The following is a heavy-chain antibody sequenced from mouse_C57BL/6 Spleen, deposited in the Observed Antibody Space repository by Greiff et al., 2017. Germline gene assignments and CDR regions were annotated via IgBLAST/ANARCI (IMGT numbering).Heavy chain of an antibody. D-gene: IGHD2-4*01. J-gene: IGHJ4*01. Sequence: EVKLMESGGGLVQPKGSLKLSCAASGFTFNTYAMHWVRQAPGMGLDWVARIRSKSSNYATYYADSVKDRFIISREYSQSMLYLQMNNLKTEDTAMYYCVRGGVITTDYYAMDYWGQGTSVTVSS. CDR1: GFTFNTYA. V-gene: IGHV10-3*01. CDR3: VRGGVITTDYYAMDY. CDR2: IRSKSSNYAT.